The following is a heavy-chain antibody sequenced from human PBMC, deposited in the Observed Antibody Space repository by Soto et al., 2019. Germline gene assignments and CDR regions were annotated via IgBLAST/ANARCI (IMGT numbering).Heavy chain of an antibody. CDR1: GFIFRDYA. CDR2: ISGSDGTT. D-gene: IGHD3-10*01. J-gene: IGHJ6*02. CDR3: AKVIGGSESYWGGSHYYYALDV. V-gene: IGHV3-23*01. Sequence: LSLSCAASGFIFRDYAMYWVRQAPGKGLEWVSVISGSDGTTFYADSVRGRVTSSRDNSRNMVYLQMISLRAEDTAVYYCAKVIGGSESYWGGSHYYYALDVWGQGTTVTVSS.